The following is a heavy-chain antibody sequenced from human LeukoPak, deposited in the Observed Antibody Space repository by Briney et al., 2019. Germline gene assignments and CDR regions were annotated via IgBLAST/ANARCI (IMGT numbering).Heavy chain of an antibody. J-gene: IGHJ6*03. V-gene: IGHV3-23*01. CDR3: AASAWELRPFYMDV. D-gene: IGHD1-26*01. Sequence: PGGSLRLSCPASGFTFSSYAMSWVRQALGKGLEWVSAISGSRGSTYYADSVKGRFTISRDNSKNTLYLQMNSLRAEDTAVYYCAASAWELRPFYMDVWGKGTTVTVSS. CDR1: GFTFSSYA. CDR2: ISGSRGST.